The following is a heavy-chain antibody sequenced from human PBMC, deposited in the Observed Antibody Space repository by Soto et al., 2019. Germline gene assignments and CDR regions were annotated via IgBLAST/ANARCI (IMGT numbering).Heavy chain of an antibody. V-gene: IGHV3-48*03. D-gene: IGHD6-13*01. CDR3: ARTYAGSSWIDY. CDR1: GFTFSSYE. Sequence: PGGSLRLSCAASGFTFSSYEVNWVRQAPGKGLEWVSYISSSGSTIYYADFVKGRFTISRDNAKNSLYLQVNSLRAEDTAVYYCARTYAGSSWIDYWGQGALVTVS. J-gene: IGHJ4*02. CDR2: ISSSGSTI.